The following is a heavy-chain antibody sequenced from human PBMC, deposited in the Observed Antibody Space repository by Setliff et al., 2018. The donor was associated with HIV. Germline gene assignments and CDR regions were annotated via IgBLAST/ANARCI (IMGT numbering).Heavy chain of an antibody. V-gene: IGHV4-59*02. CDR2: ISDRGTT. CDR3: ARGRRRSSTPYYFDY. J-gene: IGHJ4*02. CDR1: GASVSSHY. Sequence: SETLSLTCTVYGASVSSHYWSWIRQPPGKGLEWVGSISDRGTTNYNPSLKSRVTVSSDTSKNQFSLKLTSVSAADTAMYYCARGRRRSSTPYYFDYWGQGTLVTVSS.